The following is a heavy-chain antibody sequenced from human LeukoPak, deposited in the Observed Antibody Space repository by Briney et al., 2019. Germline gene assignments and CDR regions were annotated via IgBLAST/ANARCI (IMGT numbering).Heavy chain of an antibody. Sequence: GASVKVSCKASGYTFTSYAMHWVRQAPGQRLEWMGWINAGNGNTKYSQKFQGRVTITRDTSASTAYMELSSLRSEDTAMYYCAREDIAVAADYWGQGTLVTVSS. J-gene: IGHJ4*02. CDR1: GYTFTSYA. D-gene: IGHD6-19*01. V-gene: IGHV1-3*01. CDR3: AREDIAVAADY. CDR2: INAGNGNT.